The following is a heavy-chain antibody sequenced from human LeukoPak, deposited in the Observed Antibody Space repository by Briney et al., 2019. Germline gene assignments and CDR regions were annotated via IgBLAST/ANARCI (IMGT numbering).Heavy chain of an antibody. D-gene: IGHD1-7*01. V-gene: IGHV5-51*01. J-gene: IGHJ4*02. CDR3: ARQDSNWNYYDGGGDY. Sequence: RGESLKISCKGSGYSFTSYWIGWVRQMPGKGLEWMGIIYPGDSDTRYSPSFQGQVTISADKSISTAYLQWSSLKASDTAMYYCARQDSNWNYYDGGGDYWGQGTLVTVSS. CDR2: IYPGDSDT. CDR1: GYSFTSYW.